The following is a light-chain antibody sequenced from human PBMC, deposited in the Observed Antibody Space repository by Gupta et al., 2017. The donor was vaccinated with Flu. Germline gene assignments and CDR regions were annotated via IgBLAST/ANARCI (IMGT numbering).Light chain of an antibody. Sequence: QSALTQPPSASGSPGQSVTISCTGTSSDAGCYNYVSWYHKHPGNAPKLMIYEVSKRPSGVPDRFSGSKSGNTASLTITGLQAEDEADYYCSSYEGSNNFRWVFGGGTKLTVL. J-gene: IGLJ3*02. CDR3: SSYEGSNNFRWV. V-gene: IGLV2-8*01. CDR2: EVS. CDR1: SSDAGCYNY.